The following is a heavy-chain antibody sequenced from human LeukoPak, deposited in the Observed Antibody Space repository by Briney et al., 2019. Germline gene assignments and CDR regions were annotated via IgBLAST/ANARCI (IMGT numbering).Heavy chain of an antibody. CDR1: GFTFSIYA. J-gene: IGHJ4*02. V-gene: IGHV3-23*01. CDR3: ALRDCSGNICYLAY. D-gene: IGHD2-15*01. CDR2: ISGSGGST. Sequence: GGSLRLSCAASGFTFSIYAMNWVRQAPGKGLEWVSAISGSGGSTYYADSVKGRFTISRDNSKNTLYLQMNSLRAEDTAVYYCALRDCSGNICYLAYWGQGTLVTVSS.